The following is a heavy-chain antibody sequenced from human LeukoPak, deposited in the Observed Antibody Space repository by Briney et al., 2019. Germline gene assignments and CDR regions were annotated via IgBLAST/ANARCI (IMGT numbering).Heavy chain of an antibody. CDR2: IYYSGST. CDR3: AGARDYYDSSGSIDY. CDR1: GGSISSSSYY. J-gene: IGHJ4*02. Sequence: PSETLSLTCTVSGGSISSSSYYWGWIRQPPGKGLEWIGSIYYSGSTYYNPSLKSRVTISVDTSKNQFSLKLSSVTAADTAVYYCAGARDYYDSSGSIDYWGQGTLVTVSS. D-gene: IGHD3-22*01. V-gene: IGHV4-39*07.